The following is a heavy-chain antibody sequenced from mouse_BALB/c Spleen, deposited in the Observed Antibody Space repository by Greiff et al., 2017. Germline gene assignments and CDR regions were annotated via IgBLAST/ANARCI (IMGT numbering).Heavy chain of an antibody. CDR2: ISSGGST. CDR3: AREEVFAY. V-gene: IGHV5-6-5*01. Sequence: EVKLMESGGGLVKPGGSLKLSCAASGFTFSSYAMSWVRQTPEKRLEWVASISSGGSTYYPDSVKGRFTISRDNARNILYLQMSSLRSEDTAMYYCAREEVFAYWGQGTLVTVSA. CDR1: GFTFSSYA. J-gene: IGHJ3*01.